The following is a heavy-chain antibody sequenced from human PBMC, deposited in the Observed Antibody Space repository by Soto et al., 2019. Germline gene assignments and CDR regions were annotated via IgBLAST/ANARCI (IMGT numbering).Heavy chain of an antibody. CDR2: IYYSGST. CDR3: ARVVMVRGVTPYYYYGMGV. D-gene: IGHD3-10*01. J-gene: IGHJ6*02. CDR1: GGSISSGDYY. Sequence: SETLSLTCTVSGGSISSGDYYWSWIRQPPGKGLEWIGYIYYSGSTYYNPSLKSRVTISVDTSKNQFSLKLSSVTAADTAVYYCARVVMVRGVTPYYYYGMGVGGQGPTVTVP. V-gene: IGHV4-30-4*01.